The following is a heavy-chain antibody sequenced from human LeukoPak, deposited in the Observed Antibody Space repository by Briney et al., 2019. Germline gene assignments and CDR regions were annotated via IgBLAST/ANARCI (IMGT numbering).Heavy chain of an antibody. CDR3: ARRARYSLIDY. D-gene: IGHD4-11*01. Sequence: SETLSLTCAVHGGSFSGYYWSWIRQPPGKGLEWSGEINHSGSANYNPSLKSRVAVSVDTSKNQFSLKLSSVTAADTAVYFCARRARYSLIDYWGQGTLVTVSS. CDR2: INHSGSA. CDR1: GGSFSGYY. J-gene: IGHJ4*02. V-gene: IGHV4-34*01.